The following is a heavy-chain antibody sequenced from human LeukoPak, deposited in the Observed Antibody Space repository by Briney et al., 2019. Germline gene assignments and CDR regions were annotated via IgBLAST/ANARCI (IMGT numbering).Heavy chain of an antibody. CDR1: EFTFSNYW. D-gene: IGHD3-3*01. J-gene: IGHJ3*02. V-gene: IGHV3-74*01. Sequence: GGSLRLSCAASEFTFSNYWMHWVRQAPGKGLVWVSRINSDGSSTSYADSVKGRFTTSRDNAKNTLYLQMNSLRVEDTAVYYCARGFTIFGVVNDGFDIWGQGTTVTVSS. CDR2: INSDGSST. CDR3: ARGFTIFGVVNDGFDI.